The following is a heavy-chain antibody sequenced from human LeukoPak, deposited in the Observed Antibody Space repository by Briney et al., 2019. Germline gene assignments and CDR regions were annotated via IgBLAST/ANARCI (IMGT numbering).Heavy chain of an antibody. CDR3: VKEGIAAPLYYFDY. CDR2: VTGSGGSS. Sequence: GGSLRLSCAASGFTFRTYAMSWVRQAPGKGLEWVSTVTGSGGSSYYADSVKGRFTISRDNSKSTLFLQMNSLRAEDTAVYYCVKEGIAAPLYYFDYWGQGNLVTVSS. D-gene: IGHD6-13*01. J-gene: IGHJ4*02. V-gene: IGHV3-23*01. CDR1: GFTFRTYA.